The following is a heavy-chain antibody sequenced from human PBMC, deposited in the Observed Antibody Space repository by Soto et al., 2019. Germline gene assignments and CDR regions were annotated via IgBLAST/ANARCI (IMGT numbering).Heavy chain of an antibody. V-gene: IGHV4-34*01. CDR3: ARYQGYCSSMSCYYLDY. CDR1: YWTFSDYY. D-gene: IGHD2-2*01. J-gene: IGHJ4*02. CDR2: INHSGST. Sequence: SEPQSLICAVCYWTFSDYYCSWIRQPPGKGLEWIGEINHSGSTNYNPSLKSRVTISVDTSKNQFSLKLSSVTAADTAVYYCARYQGYCSSMSCYYLDYWGQG.